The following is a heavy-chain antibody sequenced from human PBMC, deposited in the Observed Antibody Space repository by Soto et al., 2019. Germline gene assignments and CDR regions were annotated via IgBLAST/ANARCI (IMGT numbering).Heavy chain of an antibody. D-gene: IGHD6-13*01. J-gene: IGHJ5*02. V-gene: IGHV4-34*01. Sequence: SETLSLTSDVYGGSVSGHYWSWIRQPPGQGLEWIGEINESGSTKYTPSLKSRVTTSLDTSKNQFSLKLGSVTAADTAVYYCARSRRGFGSSWYDWFDPWGQGTLVTVSS. CDR1: GGSVSGHY. CDR3: ARSRRGFGSSWYDWFDP. CDR2: INESGST.